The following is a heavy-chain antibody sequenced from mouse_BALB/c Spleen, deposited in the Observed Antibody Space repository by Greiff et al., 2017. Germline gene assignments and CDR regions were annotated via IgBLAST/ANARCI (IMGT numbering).Heavy chain of an antibody. CDR2: ISDGGSYT. Sequence: EVKVVESGGGLVKPGGSLKLSCAASGFTFSDYYMYWVRQTPEKRLEWVATISDGGSYTYYPDSVKGRFTISRDNAKNNLYLQMSSLKSEDTAMYYCARDPPITTGVAPYAMDYWGQGTSVTVSS. CDR3: ARDPPITTGVAPYAMDY. J-gene: IGHJ4*01. D-gene: IGHD1-1*01. CDR1: GFTFSDYY. V-gene: IGHV5-4*02.